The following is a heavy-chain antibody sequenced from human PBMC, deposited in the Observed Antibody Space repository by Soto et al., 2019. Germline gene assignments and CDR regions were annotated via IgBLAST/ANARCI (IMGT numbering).Heavy chain of an antibody. CDR3: AREVKGVTSFDY. Sequence: QVRLIQSGPEMMQPGASVRVSCTASGFTALSYAFHWVRQAPGQGPEWLGWLNGGVDGTSYSQRLQGRVTISRDTSTNTVYLEVKSLTSEVTAVYYCAREVKGVTSFDYWGQGTLVTVSS. CDR2: LNGGVDGT. J-gene: IGHJ4*02. D-gene: IGHD3-10*01. CDR1: GFTALSYA. V-gene: IGHV1-3*01.